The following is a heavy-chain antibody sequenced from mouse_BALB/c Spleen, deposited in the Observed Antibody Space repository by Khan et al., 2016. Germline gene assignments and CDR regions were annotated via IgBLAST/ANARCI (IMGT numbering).Heavy chain of an antibody. V-gene: IGHV5-4*02. J-gene: IGHJ1*01. Sequence: EVELVESGGGLVKPGGSLKLSCAASGFTFSDYYMYWVRQTPEQRLEWVATISDGGAYTYYPDSVKGRFTISRDNAKNNLYLQMSSLKPEDTAMYYCARTYGNYGYFDVWGAGTTVTVSS. CDR3: ARTYGNYGYFDV. CDR2: ISDGGAYT. D-gene: IGHD1-1*02. CDR1: GFTFSDYY.